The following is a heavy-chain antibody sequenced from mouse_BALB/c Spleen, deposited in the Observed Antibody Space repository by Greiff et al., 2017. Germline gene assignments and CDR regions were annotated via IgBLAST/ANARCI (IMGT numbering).Heavy chain of an antibody. CDR3: ARDGNYGPFAY. CDR2: ISDGGSYT. Sequence: EVKLVESGGGLLKPGGSLKLSCAASGFTFSDYYMYWVRQTPEKRLEWVATISDGGSYTYYPDSVKGRFTISRDNAKNNLYLQMSSLKSEDTAMYYCARDGNYGPFAYWGQGTLVTVSA. J-gene: IGHJ3*01. CDR1: GFTFSDYY. V-gene: IGHV5-4*02. D-gene: IGHD1-2*01.